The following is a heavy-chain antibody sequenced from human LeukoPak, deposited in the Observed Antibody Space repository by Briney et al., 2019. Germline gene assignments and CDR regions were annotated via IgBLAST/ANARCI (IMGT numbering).Heavy chain of an antibody. CDR3: AKVGEGAAEDYYFDY. V-gene: IGHV3-48*03. J-gene: IGHJ4*02. CDR2: ISSSGSTI. D-gene: IGHD6-13*01. Sequence: GGSLRLSCAASGFTFSSYEMNWVRQAPGKGLEWVSYISSSGSTIYYADSVKGRFTISRDNAKNSLYLQMNRLRAEDTAVYYCAKVGEGAAEDYYFDYWGQGTLVTVSS. CDR1: GFTFSSYE.